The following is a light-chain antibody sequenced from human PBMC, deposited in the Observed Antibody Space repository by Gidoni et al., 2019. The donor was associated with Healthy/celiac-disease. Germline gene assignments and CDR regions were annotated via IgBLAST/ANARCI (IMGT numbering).Light chain of an antibody. CDR3: CSYAGSSTPVV. Sequence: QSALTQPAAVSGSPGQEITISCTGTSSDVGSYNLVSWYQQHPGKAPKLMIYEGSKRPSGVSTRFSGSKSGNPASLTISGLQAADEADYYCCSYAGSSTPVVFGGGTKLTVL. CDR2: EGS. V-gene: IGLV2-23*01. J-gene: IGLJ2*01. CDR1: SSDVGSYNL.